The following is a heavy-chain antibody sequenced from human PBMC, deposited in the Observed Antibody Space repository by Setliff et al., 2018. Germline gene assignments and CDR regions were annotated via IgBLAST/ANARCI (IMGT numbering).Heavy chain of an antibody. D-gene: IGHD6-25*01. CDR3: ARAGLAAAGRKGVFDH. J-gene: IGHJ4*02. CDR2: VNPGGLTS. V-gene: IGHV1-46*01. CDR1: GYSFTNHY. Sequence: ASVKVSCKTSGYSFTNHYMHWVRQAPGQGLEWMGIVNPGGLTSSSTQKFEGRVTMTRDTSTSTVYMELNSLTSDDTAVYYCARAGLAAAGRKGVFDHWGQGTQVTVS.